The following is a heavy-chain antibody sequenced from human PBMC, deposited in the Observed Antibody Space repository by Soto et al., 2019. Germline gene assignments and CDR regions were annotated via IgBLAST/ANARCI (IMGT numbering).Heavy chain of an antibody. CDR1: GGTSYA. D-gene: IGHD1-1*01. Sequence: QVQLVQSGAEVKKPRSSVKVSCKTSGGTSYAVDWVRQAPGQGLEWMGGIIPMIGTTNYAEKFEGRLTITADESASTAYMELRVLRSDATAFYDCASELEGAFDVWCQGTRVTV. J-gene: IGHJ3*01. CDR2: IIPMIGTT. V-gene: IGHV1-69*01. CDR3: ASELEGAFDV.